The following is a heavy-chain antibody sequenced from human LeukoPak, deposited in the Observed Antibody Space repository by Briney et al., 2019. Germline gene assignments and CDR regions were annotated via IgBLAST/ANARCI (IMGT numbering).Heavy chain of an antibody. CDR2: TSYDGGNT. CDR1: GFNFGAYG. Sequence: GRSLRLSCAASGFNFGAYGMHWVRQAPGKGLEWLAVTSYDGGNTYYADSVRGRFTISRDNSKNTLYLQMNSLRAEDTALYYCAKDSSSGSSYYFHGMDVWGRGTTVTVSS. D-gene: IGHD3-10*01. V-gene: IGHV3-30*18. CDR3: AKDSSSGSSYYFHGMDV. J-gene: IGHJ6*02.